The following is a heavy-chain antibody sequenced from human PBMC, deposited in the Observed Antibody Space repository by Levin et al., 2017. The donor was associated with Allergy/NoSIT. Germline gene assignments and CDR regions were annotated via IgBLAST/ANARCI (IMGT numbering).Heavy chain of an antibody. CDR2: TSYDGSSK. D-gene: IGHD1-26*01. CDR3: ARGLEWELLDY. CDR1: GFTFGFYA. J-gene: IGHJ4*02. V-gene: IGHV3-30-3*01. Sequence: GGSLRLSCAASGFTFGFYAMHWVRQAPGKGLEWVAVTSYDGSSKYFADSIKGRFTISRDNSKNTLFLQMNSLRPDDTAVYYCARGLEWELLDYWGQGTLVTVSS.